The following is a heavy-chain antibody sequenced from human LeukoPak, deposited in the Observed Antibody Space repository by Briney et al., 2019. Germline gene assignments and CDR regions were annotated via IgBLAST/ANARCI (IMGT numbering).Heavy chain of an antibody. CDR3: ARGSAGSGSYYLLDY. CDR1: GXSTSSNY. Sequence: PSETLSLTCTVSGXSTSSNYWSWIRQPPGKGREWIGFMYFSGSTNYNPSLKSRVTISVDTSKNQFSLKLSSVTAADTAVYYCARGSAGSGSYYLLDYWGQGTLVTVSS. CDR2: MYFSGST. V-gene: IGHV4-59*01. J-gene: IGHJ4*02. D-gene: IGHD3-10*01.